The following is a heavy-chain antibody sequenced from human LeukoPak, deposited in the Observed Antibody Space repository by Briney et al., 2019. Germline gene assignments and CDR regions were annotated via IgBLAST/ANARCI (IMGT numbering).Heavy chain of an antibody. CDR3: ARVDNWYFDL. CDR1: GFTFSTYS. CDR2: ITSSSSTI. J-gene: IGHJ2*01. V-gene: IGHV3-48*02. Sequence: GGSLRLSCAASGFTFSTYSMNWVRQAPGKGLEWVSYITSSSSTIYYADSVRGRFTISRDNAKNSLYLQMNSLRDEDTAVYYCARVDNWYFDLWGRGTLVTVSS.